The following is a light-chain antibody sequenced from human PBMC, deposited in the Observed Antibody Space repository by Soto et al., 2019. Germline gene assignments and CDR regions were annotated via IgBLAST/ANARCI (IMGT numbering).Light chain of an antibody. CDR3: QQYGDSPT. CDR1: QSVTSKY. J-gene: IGKJ4*01. CDR2: DVS. Sequence: EIVLTQSPATLSLSPGERATLSCRASQSVTSKYLAWFQQKPGQAPRLLMYDVSTRATGFPDRFSGSGSGTDFTLTISRLEPEDFAVYYCQQYGDSPTFGGGTKVDIK. V-gene: IGKV3-20*01.